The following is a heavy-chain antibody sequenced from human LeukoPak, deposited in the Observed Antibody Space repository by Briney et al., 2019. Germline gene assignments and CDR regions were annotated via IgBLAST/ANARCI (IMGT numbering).Heavy chain of an antibody. V-gene: IGHV4-39*07. CDR3: ARERPTVLRYFDWSNHDAFDI. CDR1: GGSISSSGYY. CDR2: IYYRGST. Sequence: SEALSLTCTVSGGSISSSGYYWGWIRQPPGKGLEWIGSIYYRGSTYYNPSLKSRVTISVDTSKNQFSLKLSSVTAADTAVYYCARERPTVLRYFDWSNHDAFDIWGQGTMVTVSS. J-gene: IGHJ3*02. D-gene: IGHD3-9*01.